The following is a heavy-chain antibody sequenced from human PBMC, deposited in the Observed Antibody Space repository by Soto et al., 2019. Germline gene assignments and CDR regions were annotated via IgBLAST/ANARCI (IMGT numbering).Heavy chain of an antibody. J-gene: IGHJ3*02. D-gene: IGHD2-15*01. CDR2: ISGSGGAT. Sequence: AGGSLRLSCAASGFTFSKYSMSWVRQAPGKGLEWVSAISGSGGATYYADSVKGRFTISRDNSKSTADLKMNSLRAEDTAVSYCAKSCYGGGSGRLNSHACDRWEQETMV. CDR3: AKSCYGGGSGRLNSHACDR. CDR1: GFTFSKYS. V-gene: IGHV3-23*01.